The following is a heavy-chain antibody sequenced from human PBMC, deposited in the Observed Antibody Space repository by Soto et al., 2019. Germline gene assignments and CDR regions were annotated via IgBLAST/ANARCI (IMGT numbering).Heavy chain of an antibody. V-gene: IGHV3-48*01. D-gene: IGHD2-21*02. CDR1: GFTFSSYS. J-gene: IGHJ4*02. CDR2: ISSSSNSI. CDR3: ARDDRGDSYEYYFDY. Sequence: PGGSLRLSCAASGFTFSSYSMNWVRQAPGKGLEWVSYISSSSNSIYYADSVKGRFTISRDNAKNSLHLQMNSLRAEDTAVYYCARDDRGDSYEYYFDYWGQGTLVTVSS.